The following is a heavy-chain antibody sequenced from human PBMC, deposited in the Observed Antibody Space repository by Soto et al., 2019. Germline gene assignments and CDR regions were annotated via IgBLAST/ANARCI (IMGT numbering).Heavy chain of an antibody. J-gene: IGHJ4*02. CDR3: ARSAGKGGLAAPIDY. V-gene: IGHV3-33*05. CDR1: GFTFSSYG. CDR2: ISYDGSNK. Sequence: VQLVESGGGVVQPGRSLRLSCASSGFTFSSYGMHWVRRAPGKGLEWVTVISYDGSNKYYGDSVEGRFTISRDNSKNTQFRLTDSMRAEDTAVYYCARSAGKGGLAAPIDYWGQGTLVTVSS. D-gene: IGHD6-13*01.